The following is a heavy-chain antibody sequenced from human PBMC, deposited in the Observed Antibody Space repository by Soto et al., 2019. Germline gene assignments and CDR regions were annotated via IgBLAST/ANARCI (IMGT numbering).Heavy chain of an antibody. CDR2: TRNKARGHTT. V-gene: IGHV3-72*01. J-gene: IGHJ4*02. Sequence: EVQLVESGGGLVQPGGSLRLSCAASGFTFSDHYMDWVRQAPEKGLEWVGRTRNKARGHTTEYAASVKGRFTISRDDSKNSLYLQMNSLKTEDTAVYYCTRGAAATAPSFDYWGQGTLVTVSS. D-gene: IGHD6-13*01. CDR1: GFTFSDHY. CDR3: TRGAAATAPSFDY.